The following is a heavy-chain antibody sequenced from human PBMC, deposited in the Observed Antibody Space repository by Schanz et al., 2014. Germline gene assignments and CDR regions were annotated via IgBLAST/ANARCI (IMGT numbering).Heavy chain of an antibody. Sequence: QVQVIQSGPEVKKPGASVKVSCKASGYTFTNHSLHWVRQAPGQGLEWMGWINPNSGETNYEQKFKGRVTLTSDTSISTAFMELSGLTSDDTATYFCARARYTGYDCSGYWGQGTLVTVSS. CDR1: GYTFTNHS. J-gene: IGHJ4*02. D-gene: IGHD5-12*01. CDR2: INPNSGET. V-gene: IGHV1-2*02. CDR3: ARARYTGYDCSGY.